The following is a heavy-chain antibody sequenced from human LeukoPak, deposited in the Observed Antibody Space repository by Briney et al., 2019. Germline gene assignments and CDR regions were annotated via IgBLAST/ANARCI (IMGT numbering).Heavy chain of an antibody. Sequence: GGSLRLSCAASGLTFSTYSMHWVRQAPGKGLEWVSSITTSSSSIYYADSVKGRFTVSRDNAKSSLYLQMNSLRVEDTAVYYCAREAYTGFDLEAFDSWGQGTLVTVSS. CDR1: GLTFSTYS. D-gene: IGHD5-12*01. CDR3: AREAYTGFDLEAFDS. CDR2: ITTSSSSI. V-gene: IGHV3-21*06. J-gene: IGHJ4*02.